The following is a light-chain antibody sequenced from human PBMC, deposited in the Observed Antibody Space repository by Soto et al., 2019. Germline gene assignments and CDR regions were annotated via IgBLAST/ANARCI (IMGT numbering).Light chain of an antibody. CDR1: SSDVGGYNY. CDR3: SSYTSNNTLVV. J-gene: IGLJ2*01. CDR2: EVT. V-gene: IGLV2-14*03. Sequence: QSVLTQPASVSGSPGQSITISCTGTSSDVGGYNYVSWYQQHPGKGPKLMIYEVTYRPSGVSNRFSGSKSGNTASLTISGLQTEDEADYYCSSYTSNNTLVVFGGGTKVTVL.